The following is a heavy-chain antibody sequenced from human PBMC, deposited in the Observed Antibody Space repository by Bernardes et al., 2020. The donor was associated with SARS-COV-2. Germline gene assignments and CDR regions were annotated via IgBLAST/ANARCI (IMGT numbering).Heavy chain of an antibody. CDR1: GFTFTSYW. CDR3: MRAMEY. CDR2: IKQDGSEK. Sequence: GGPLRRSCVASGFTFTSYWMHWVRQAPGKGLEWVANIKQDGSEKFYANSVKGRFTISRDNAKNSLFLEMNSLRAEDTAVYYCMRAMEYWGQGTLVTVSS. J-gene: IGHJ4*02. D-gene: IGHD3-3*01. V-gene: IGHV3-7*04.